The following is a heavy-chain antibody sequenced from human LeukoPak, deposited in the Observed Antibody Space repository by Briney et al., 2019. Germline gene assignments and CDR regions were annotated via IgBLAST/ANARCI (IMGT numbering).Heavy chain of an antibody. D-gene: IGHD3-22*01. Sequence: SGGSLRLSCAASGFTVSSNYMSWVRQAPGKGLEWVSILYSGGTTYYADSVKGRFTISRDNSKNTLYLQMNSLRAEDTALYYCAKDFYDTRGFADYWGQGTQVTVTS. CDR2: LYSGGTT. CDR3: AKDFYDTRGFADY. V-gene: IGHV3-66*01. J-gene: IGHJ4*02. CDR1: GFTVSSNY.